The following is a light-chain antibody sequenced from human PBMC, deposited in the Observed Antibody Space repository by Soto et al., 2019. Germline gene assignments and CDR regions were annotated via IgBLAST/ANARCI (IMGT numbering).Light chain of an antibody. CDR3: ETWDTNTRV. Sequence: QPVLTQSSSASASLGSSVTLTCTLSSGHRAYIIAWHQQQPGKAPRYLMKLEGSGSYNKGSGVPDRFSGSSSGADRYLTIANLQFEDEADYYCETWDTNTRVFGGGTKLTVL. CDR1: SGHRAYI. J-gene: IGLJ3*02. CDR2: LEGSGSY. V-gene: IGLV4-60*02.